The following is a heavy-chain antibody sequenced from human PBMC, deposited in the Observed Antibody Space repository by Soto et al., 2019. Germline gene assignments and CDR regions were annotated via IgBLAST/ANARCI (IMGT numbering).Heavy chain of an antibody. CDR1: GFTFSAYY. V-gene: IGHV3-11*01. CDR2: ISSTGNTI. Sequence: GGSLRLSCAASGFTFSAYYMSWIRQAPGKGLEWVSYISSTGNTIYYADSVKGRFTISRDNAKNSLYLQMNSLRAEDTAVYYCARVDDSDGCPYYYYSMDVWGQGTTVTVSS. J-gene: IGHJ6*02. D-gene: IGHD3-22*01. CDR3: ARVDDSDGCPYYYYSMDV.